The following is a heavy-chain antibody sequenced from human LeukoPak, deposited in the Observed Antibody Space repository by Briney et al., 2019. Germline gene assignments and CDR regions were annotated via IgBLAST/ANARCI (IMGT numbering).Heavy chain of an antibody. J-gene: IGHJ4*02. CDR1: GFTFSNFL. D-gene: IGHD6-19*01. Sequence: GGSLRLSCAASGFTFSNFLMTWVRQAPGKGLEWVSGITWNSGSIGYADSVKGRFTISRDNAKNSLYLQMNSLRAEDTALYYCAKGVSVAVAGYVDSWGQGTLVTVSS. V-gene: IGHV3-9*01. CDR2: ITWNSGSI. CDR3: AKGVSVAVAGYVDS.